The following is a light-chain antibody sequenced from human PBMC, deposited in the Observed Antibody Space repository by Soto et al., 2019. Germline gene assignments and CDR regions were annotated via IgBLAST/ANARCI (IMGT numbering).Light chain of an antibody. CDR3: EAWDDSLYGAV. CDR1: SSNIGANP. CDR2: NND. J-gene: IGLJ2*01. Sequence: QSVLTQPPSASGTPGQRVTISCSGSSSNIGANPINWYQQLPGTAPKLLIYNNDQRPSGVPDRFSASKSGTSASPAISGLQYEDAADYYCEAWDDSLYGAVLGGGTKLTVL. V-gene: IGLV1-44*01.